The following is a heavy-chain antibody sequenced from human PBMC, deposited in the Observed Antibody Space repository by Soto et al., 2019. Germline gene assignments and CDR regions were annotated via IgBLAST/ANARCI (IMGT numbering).Heavy chain of an antibody. Sequence: GGSLRLSCAASGFTFSSYGMHWVRQAPGKGLEWVAVIWYDGSNKYYADSVKGRFTISRDNSKNTLYLQMNSLRAEDTAVYYCARGGREWLPQGPSYYFDYWGQGTLVTVSS. CDR1: GFTFSSYG. J-gene: IGHJ4*02. CDR3: ARGGREWLPQGPSYYFDY. D-gene: IGHD6-19*01. V-gene: IGHV3-33*01. CDR2: IWYDGSNK.